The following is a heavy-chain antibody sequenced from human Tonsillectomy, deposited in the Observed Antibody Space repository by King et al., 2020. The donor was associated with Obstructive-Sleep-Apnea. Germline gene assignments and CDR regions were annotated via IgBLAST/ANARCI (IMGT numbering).Heavy chain of an antibody. CDR3: ARASFSVGAITSGLAY. CDR2: ISYDGSNK. CDR1: GFTFSSYA. V-gene: IGHV3-30-3*01. Sequence: VQLVESGGGVVQPGRSLRLSCAASGFTFSSYAMHWVRQAPGKGLEWVAVISYDGSNKYYADSVKGRFTISRDNSNNTLYLQMNSPRAEDTAMYYCARASFSVGAITSGLAYWGQGTLVTVSS. D-gene: IGHD1-26*01. J-gene: IGHJ4*02.